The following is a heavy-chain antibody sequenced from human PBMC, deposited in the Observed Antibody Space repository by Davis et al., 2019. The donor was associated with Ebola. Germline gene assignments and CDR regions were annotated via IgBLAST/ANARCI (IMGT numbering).Heavy chain of an antibody. CDR3: ARDADIRIMITFGGVDY. D-gene: IGHD3-16*01. CDR2: ISSSSSTI. CDR1: GFTFSDYY. J-gene: IGHJ4*02. V-gene: IGHV3-11*04. Sequence: GESLKISCAASGFTFSDYYMSWIRQAPGKGLEWVSYISSSSSTIYYADSVKGRFTISRDNAKNSLYLQMNSLRDEDTAVYYCARDADIRIMITFGGVDYWGQGTLVTVSS.